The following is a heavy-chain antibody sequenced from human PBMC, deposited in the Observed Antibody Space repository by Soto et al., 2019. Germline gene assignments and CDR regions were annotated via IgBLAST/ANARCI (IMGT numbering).Heavy chain of an antibody. J-gene: IGHJ4*02. D-gene: IGHD3-22*01. V-gene: IGHV3-30-3*01. CDR1: GFTFSSYA. CDR2: ISYDGSNK. CDR3: AGGSGYHKTGY. Sequence: QVQLVESGGGVVQPGRSLRLSCAASGFTFSSYAMHWVRQAPGKGLEWVAVISYDGSNKYYADSVKGRFTISRDNSKNTLYLQMNSLRAEDTAVYYCAGGSGYHKTGYWGQGTLVTVSS.